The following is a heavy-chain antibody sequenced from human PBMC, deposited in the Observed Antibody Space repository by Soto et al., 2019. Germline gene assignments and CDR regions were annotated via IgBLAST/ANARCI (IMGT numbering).Heavy chain of an antibody. J-gene: IGHJ5*02. Sequence: SETLSLTCNVSGGPISSSRYFWGWIRQAPGKGLEWIGSIYYSGSTYYNPSLKSRVTVSVDTSKNQFSLKLSSVTAADTAVYYCARHPSDFWFDPWGQGTLVTIS. CDR3: ARHPSDFWFDP. CDR2: IYYSGST. CDR1: GGPISSSRYF. D-gene: IGHD2-21*02. V-gene: IGHV4-39*01.